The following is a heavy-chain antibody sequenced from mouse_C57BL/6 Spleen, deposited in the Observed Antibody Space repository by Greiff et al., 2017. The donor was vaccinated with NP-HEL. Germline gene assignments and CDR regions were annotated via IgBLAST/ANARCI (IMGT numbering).Heavy chain of an antibody. Sequence: VKLQQPGAELVRPGTSVKLSCKASGYTFTSYWMHWVKQRPGQGLEWIGVIDPSDSYTNYNQKFKGKATLTVDTSSSTAYMQLSSLTSEDSAVYYCARGGEKDWYFDVWGTGTTVTVSS. V-gene: IGHV1-59*01. CDR1: GYTFTSYW. J-gene: IGHJ1*03. CDR2: IDPSDSYT. CDR3: ARGGEKDWYFDV.